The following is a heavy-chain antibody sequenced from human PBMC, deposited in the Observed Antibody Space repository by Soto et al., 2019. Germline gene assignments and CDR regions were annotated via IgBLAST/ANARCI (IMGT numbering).Heavy chain of an antibody. CDR2: INHSGST. CDR3: ARGSRGTYYYDSSGYYLR. V-gene: IGHV4-34*01. D-gene: IGHD3-22*01. CDR1: GGSFSGYY. J-gene: IGHJ4*02. Sequence: SETLSLTCAVYGGSFSGYYWSWIRQPPGKGLEWIGEINHSGSTNYNPSLKSRVTISVDTSKNQFSLKLSSVTAADTAVYYFARGSRGTYYYDSSGYYLRWGQGTLVTVSS.